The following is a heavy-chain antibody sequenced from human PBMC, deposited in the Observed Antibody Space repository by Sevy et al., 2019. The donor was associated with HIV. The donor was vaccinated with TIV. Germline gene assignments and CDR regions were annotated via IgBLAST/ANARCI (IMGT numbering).Heavy chain of an antibody. CDR2: LNPSSSNT. CDR1: GYTFSVYD. Sequence: ASVKVSCKASGYTFSVYDINWVRQVTGQGLEWMGWLNPSSSNTGYAENFQGRVTFTMDSSTSTGYMEMSSLRSGDTAVYYCARAAAGAYDAFDIWGQGTLVTVSS. J-gene: IGHJ3*02. D-gene: IGHD6-13*01. V-gene: IGHV1-8*03. CDR3: ARAAAGAYDAFDI.